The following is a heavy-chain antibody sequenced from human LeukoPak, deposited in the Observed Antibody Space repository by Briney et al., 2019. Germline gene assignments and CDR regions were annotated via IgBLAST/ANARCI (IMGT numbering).Heavy chain of an antibody. Sequence: SETLSLTCTVSGGSISSGGYYWSWIRQHPGKGLEWIGYIYYSGSTYYNPSLKSRVTISVDTSKNQFSLKLGSVTAADTAVYYCARDDPLGLIFDYWGQGTLVTVSS. V-gene: IGHV4-31*03. J-gene: IGHJ4*02. CDR3: ARDDPLGLIFDY. CDR2: IYYSGST. D-gene: IGHD3-10*01. CDR1: GGSISSGGYY.